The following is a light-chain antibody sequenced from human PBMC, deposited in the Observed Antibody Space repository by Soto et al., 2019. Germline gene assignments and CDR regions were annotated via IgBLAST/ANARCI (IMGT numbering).Light chain of an antibody. CDR3: CSYADSYTYV. Sequence: QSALTQPRSVSGSPGQSVTISCTGTSRDVGGYNYVSWYQQHPGKAPKLLIYGVSERPSGVPDRFSGSKSGSTASLTISGLQAEDEADYYCCSYADSYTYVFGNGAKLTVL. CDR1: SRDVGGYNY. V-gene: IGLV2-11*01. J-gene: IGLJ1*01. CDR2: GVS.